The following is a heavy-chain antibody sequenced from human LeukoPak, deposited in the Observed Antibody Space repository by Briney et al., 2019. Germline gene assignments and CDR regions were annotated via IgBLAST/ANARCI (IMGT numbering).Heavy chain of an antibody. CDR2: ITGSGDNT. CDR3: AKLGGRVTAYWYFDL. CDR1: GFPFSLYG. J-gene: IGHJ2*01. D-gene: IGHD3-16*01. Sequence: QSGGSLRLSCAASGFPFSLYGMSWVRQAPGKGLEWVSAITGSGDNTYYADSVKGRFTISRDKSKNTLDLQMNSLRAGDTAVYYCAKLGGRVTAYWYFDLWGRGTPVTVSS. V-gene: IGHV3-23*01.